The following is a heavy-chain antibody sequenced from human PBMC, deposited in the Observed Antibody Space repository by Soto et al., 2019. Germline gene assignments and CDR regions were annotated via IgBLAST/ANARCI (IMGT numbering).Heavy chain of an antibody. J-gene: IGHJ6*02. V-gene: IGHV3-7*01. CDR2: IKQDGSEK. D-gene: IGHD6-6*01. CDR1: GFTFSSYW. CDR3: ARLEGSSSYYYYYYGMDV. Sequence: GGSLRLSCAASGFTFSSYWMSWVRQAPGKGLEWVANIKQDGSEKYYVDSVKGRFTISRDNAKNSLYLQMNSLRAEDTAVYYCARLEGSSSYYYYYYGMDVWGQGTTVTVSS.